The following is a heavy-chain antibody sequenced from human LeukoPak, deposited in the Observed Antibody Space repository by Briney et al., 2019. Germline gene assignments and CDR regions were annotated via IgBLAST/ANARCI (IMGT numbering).Heavy chain of an antibody. CDR3: ASDDYGGNSAA. CDR2: IYDSGST. Sequence: SETLSLTCALTDDSISSGGYSWSWFRQPPAKGLEWIGYIYDSGSTYYNPSLKSRLTISIDMSKNQFSLRLSSVTAADTAVYYCASDDYGGNSAAWGQGTLVTVSS. V-gene: IGHV4-30-4*07. CDR1: DDSISSGGYS. D-gene: IGHD4-23*01. J-gene: IGHJ5*02.